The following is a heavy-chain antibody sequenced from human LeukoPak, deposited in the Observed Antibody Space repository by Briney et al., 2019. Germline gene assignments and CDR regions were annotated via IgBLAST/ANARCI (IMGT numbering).Heavy chain of an antibody. CDR3: ARANFLYCSSTTCLFDY. J-gene: IGHJ4*02. Sequence: DSVTVSCKASGYTFTDYYMHWVRQAPGQGIEWMGWINPNDGDTNYAQKFQGRVTMTRDTSISTAHMEVSRLRSDDTAVYYCARANFLYCSSTTCLFDYWAREPWLPSRQ. CDR1: GYTFTDYY. CDR2: INPNDGDT. V-gene: IGHV1-2*02. D-gene: IGHD2-2*01.